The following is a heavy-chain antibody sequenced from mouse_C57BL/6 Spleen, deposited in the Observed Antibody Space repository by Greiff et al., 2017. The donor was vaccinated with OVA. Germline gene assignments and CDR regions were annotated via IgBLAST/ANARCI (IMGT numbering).Heavy chain of an antibody. D-gene: IGHD1-1*01. CDR1: GFTFSSYA. J-gene: IGHJ2*01. CDR2: ISDGGSYT. Sequence: EVKLMESGGGLVKPGGSLKLSCAASGFTFSSYAMSWVRQTPEKRLEWVATISDGGSYTYYPDNVKGRFTISRDNAKNNLYLQMSHLKSEDTAMYYCARERSGGYGSPYFDYWGQGTTLTVSS. V-gene: IGHV5-4*01. CDR3: ARERSGGYGSPYFDY.